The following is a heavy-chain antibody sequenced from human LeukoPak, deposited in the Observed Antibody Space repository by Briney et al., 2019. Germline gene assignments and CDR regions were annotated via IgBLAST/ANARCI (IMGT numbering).Heavy chain of an antibody. CDR1: GYTLTELS. V-gene: IGHV1-24*01. CDR3: ATVAGPENWFDP. CDR2: FDPEDGET. Sequence: ASVKVSCKVSGYTLTELSMHWVRQAPGKGLEWMGGFDPEDGETTYAQKFQGRVTMTEDTSTDTAYMELSSLRSEDTAVYYCATVAGPENWFDPWGQGTLVTVSS. J-gene: IGHJ5*02. D-gene: IGHD6-19*01.